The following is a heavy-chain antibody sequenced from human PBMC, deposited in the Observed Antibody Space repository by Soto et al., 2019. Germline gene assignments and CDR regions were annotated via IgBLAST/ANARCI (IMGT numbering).Heavy chain of an antibody. CDR1: GFTFSNAW. D-gene: IGHD2-15*01. Sequence: SGGSLRLSCGASGFTFSNAWMSWVRQAPGKGLEWVGRIKSKTDGGTTDFPAPVKGRFTISRDDSKNTLSLQMNSLKTEDTAVYFCTTGGGNIAAYWYFDLWGRGTLVTVSS. V-gene: IGHV3-15*01. J-gene: IGHJ2*01. CDR2: IKSKTDGGTT. CDR3: TTGGGNIAAYWYFDL.